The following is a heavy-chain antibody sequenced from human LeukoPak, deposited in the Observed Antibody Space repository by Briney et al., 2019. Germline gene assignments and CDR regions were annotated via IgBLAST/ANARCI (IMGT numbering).Heavy chain of an antibody. Sequence: GGCLRLSCAASGFTFSSYSVNWVRQAPGKGLEWVSYIISSSSTIYYADSVKGRFTISRDNAKNSLYLQMNSLRAEDTAVYYCARLGLVFPGEGYYYYMDVWGKGNTVTVSS. J-gene: IGHJ6*03. V-gene: IGHV3-48*01. CDR1: GFTFSSYS. CDR3: ARLGLVFPGEGYYYYMDV. CDR2: IISSSSTI. D-gene: IGHD3/OR15-3a*01.